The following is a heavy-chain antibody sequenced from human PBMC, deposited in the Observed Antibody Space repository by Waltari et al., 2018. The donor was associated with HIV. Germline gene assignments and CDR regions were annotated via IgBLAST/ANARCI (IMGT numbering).Heavy chain of an antibody. V-gene: IGHV1-2*02. Sequence: QVQLVQSGAEVKKPGASVTVSCKHSGYTFIDYYILWVRQAPGQGLEWMGWINPDSGVTKSGQKFQGRVTMTRDTSISTVFLQLSGLRSDDTGVYYCARVGSSWNFGSHNFDIWGQGTMVTVSS. J-gene: IGHJ3*02. CDR2: INPDSGVT. CDR3: ARVGSSWNFGSHNFDI. D-gene: IGHD1-7*01. CDR1: GYTFIDYY.